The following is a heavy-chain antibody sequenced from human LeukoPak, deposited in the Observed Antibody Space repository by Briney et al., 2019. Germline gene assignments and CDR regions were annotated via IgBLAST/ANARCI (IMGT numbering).Heavy chain of an antibody. CDR3: ARVETAAYYYYYMDV. V-gene: IGHV4-39*07. D-gene: IGHD6-25*01. J-gene: IGHJ6*03. CDR2: INHSGST. Sequence: SETLSLTCTVSGGSISSSSYYWGWIRQPPGKGLEWIGEINHSGSTNYNPSLKSRVTISVDTSKNQFSLKLSSVTAADTAVYYCARVETAAYYYYYMDVWGKGTTVTVSS. CDR1: GGSISSSSYY.